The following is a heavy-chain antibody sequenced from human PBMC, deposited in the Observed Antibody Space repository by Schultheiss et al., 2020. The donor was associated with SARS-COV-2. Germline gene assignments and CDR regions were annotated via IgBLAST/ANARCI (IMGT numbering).Heavy chain of an antibody. V-gene: IGHV3-30*04. CDR3: AKGGYCSSTSCYTTFVGAFDI. CDR2: ISYDGRNK. D-gene: IGHD2-2*02. J-gene: IGHJ3*02. Sequence: GGSLRLSCAASGFTFSSYAMSWVRQAPGKGLEWVGDISYDGRNKYYTDSVKGRFTVSRDNLMNTLYLEMNSLRAEDTAVYYCAKGGYCSSTSCYTTFVGAFDIWGQGTMVTVSS. CDR1: GFTFSSYA.